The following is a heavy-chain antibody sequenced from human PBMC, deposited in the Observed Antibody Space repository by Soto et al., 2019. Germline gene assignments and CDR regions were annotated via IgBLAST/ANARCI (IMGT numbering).Heavy chain of an antibody. CDR1: GGSFSGYY. V-gene: IGHV4-34*01. CDR3: ARVDFGGALGTYYPDV. CDR2: INHSGST. J-gene: IGHJ6*02. Sequence: SETLSLTCAVYGGSFSGYYWSWIRQPPGKGLEWIGEINHSGSTNYNPSLKSRVTISVDTSKNQFSLKLSSVTAADTAVYYCARVDFGGALGTYYPDVWGQGTTVTVSS. D-gene: IGHD3-10*01.